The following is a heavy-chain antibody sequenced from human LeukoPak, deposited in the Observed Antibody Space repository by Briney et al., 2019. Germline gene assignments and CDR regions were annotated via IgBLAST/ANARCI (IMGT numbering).Heavy chain of an antibody. CDR1: GFTFSDYY. CDR3: ASSITMIVVAH. J-gene: IGHJ4*02. V-gene: IGHV3-11*01. CDR2: ISSSGSTI. Sequence: GGSLRLSCAASGFTFSDYYMSWIRQAPGKGLEWVSYISSSGSTIYYADSAKGRFTISRDNAKNSLYLQMNSLRAEDTAVYYCASSITMIVVAHWGQGTLVTVSS. D-gene: IGHD3-22*01.